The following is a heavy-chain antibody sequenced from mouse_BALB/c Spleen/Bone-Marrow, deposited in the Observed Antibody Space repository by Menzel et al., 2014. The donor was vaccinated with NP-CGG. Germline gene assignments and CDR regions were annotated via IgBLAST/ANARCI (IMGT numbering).Heavy chain of an antibody. CDR3: ARQWYYGSSDY. Sequence: EVKVVESGGGLVQPGGSLKLSCAASGFDFSRYWMSWVRQAPGKGLEWIGEINPDSSTINYTPSLKDKFIIFRDNAKNTQSLQMSKVRSEDAALYDCARQWYYGSSDYWGQGTTLTVSS. CDR2: INPDSSTI. CDR1: GFDFSRYW. D-gene: IGHD1-1*01. J-gene: IGHJ2*01. V-gene: IGHV4-1*02.